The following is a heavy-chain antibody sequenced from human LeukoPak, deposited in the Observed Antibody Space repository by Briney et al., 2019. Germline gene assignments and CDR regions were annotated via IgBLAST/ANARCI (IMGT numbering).Heavy chain of an antibody. J-gene: IGHJ6*02. V-gene: IGHV3-23*01. CDR1: GFTFSSFA. D-gene: IGHD1-26*01. CDR3: ARDSGAYGMDV. CDR2: ISGSGGST. Sequence: GGSLRLSCAASGFTFSSFAMSWVRQTPGKGLDWVSAISGSGGSTHYADSVKGRFTISRDNSKNTLYLQMNSLRAEDTAVYYCARDSGAYGMDVWGQGTTVTVSS.